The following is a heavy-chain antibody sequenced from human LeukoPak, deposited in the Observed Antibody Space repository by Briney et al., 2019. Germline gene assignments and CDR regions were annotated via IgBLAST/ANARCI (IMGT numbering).Heavy chain of an antibody. CDR1: GYTFSNYA. J-gene: IGHJ4*02. Sequence: RRASVKVSCKASGYTFSNYAINWVRQAPGQGLEWMGWISTYNGNTNYAQKLQDRVTVTTDTSTSTAYMELRSLRSDDTAMYYCAREGIRIAAAGTIDYWGQGTLVTVSS. CDR3: AREGIRIAAAGTIDY. CDR2: ISTYNGNT. D-gene: IGHD6-13*01. V-gene: IGHV1-18*01.